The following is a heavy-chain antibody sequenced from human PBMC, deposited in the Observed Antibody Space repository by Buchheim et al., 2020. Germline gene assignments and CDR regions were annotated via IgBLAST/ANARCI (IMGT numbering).Heavy chain of an antibody. D-gene: IGHD2-15*01. J-gene: IGHJ5*02. CDR1: GFTFSSYS. CDR3: ASYCSSGSCYWLRWFDP. V-gene: IGHV3-48*01. Sequence: EVQLVESGGGLVQPGGSLRLSCAASGFTFSSYSMNGVRQAPGKGLEWVSYISSSSSSIYYADSVMGRLTISRDKAKNSLYLQRNSLRTEDTAVYYCASYCSSGSCYWLRWFDPWGQGTL. CDR2: ISSSSSSI.